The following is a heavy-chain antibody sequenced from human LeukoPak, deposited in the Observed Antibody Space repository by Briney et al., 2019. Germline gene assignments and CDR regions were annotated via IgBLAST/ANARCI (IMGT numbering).Heavy chain of an antibody. CDR1: GLTFYDYG. CDR2: INWNGGSI. CDR3: AREKYDSSGYYTDNYHFDY. Sequence: GGSLRLSCAASGLTFYDYGMNWVRQAPGKGLEWVSDINWNGGSIGYADSVKGRFTVSRDNAKNSLYLQINSLRAEDTALYYCAREKYDSSGYYTDNYHFDYWGQGTLVTVSS. V-gene: IGHV3-20*04. J-gene: IGHJ4*02. D-gene: IGHD3-22*01.